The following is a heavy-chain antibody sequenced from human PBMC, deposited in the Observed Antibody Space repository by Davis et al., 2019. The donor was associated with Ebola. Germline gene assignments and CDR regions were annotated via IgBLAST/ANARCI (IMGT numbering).Heavy chain of an antibody. CDR3: ARGKRESGYSYGYVDY. J-gene: IGHJ4*02. D-gene: IGHD5-18*01. CDR1: GGSVSSGDYY. CDR2: INHSGST. Sequence: SETLSLTCTVSGGSVSSGDYYWSWIRQPQGKGLEWIGEINHSGSTNYNPSLKSRVTISLDTSKNQFSLKLTSVTAADTAVYYCARGKRESGYSYGYVDYWGQGTLVTVSS. V-gene: IGHV4-61*08.